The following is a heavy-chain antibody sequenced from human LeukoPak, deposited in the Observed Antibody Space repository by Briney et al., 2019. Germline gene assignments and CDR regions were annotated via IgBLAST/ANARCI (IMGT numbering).Heavy chain of an antibody. CDR2: IYYSGST. Sequence: SETLSLTCTVSGGSISNYYWSWIRQPPGKGLEWIGYIYYSGSTNYNPSLKSRVTISVDTSKNQFSLKLSSVTAADTAVYHCARGALQSGSHYGMDVWGQGTTVTVSS. V-gene: IGHV4-59*01. CDR3: ARGALQSGSHYGMDV. J-gene: IGHJ6*02. D-gene: IGHD1-26*01. CDR1: GGSISNYY.